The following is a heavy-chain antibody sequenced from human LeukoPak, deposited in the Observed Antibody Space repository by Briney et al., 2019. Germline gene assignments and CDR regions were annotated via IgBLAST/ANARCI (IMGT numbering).Heavy chain of an antibody. CDR2: MNPNSGNT. J-gene: IGHJ3*02. D-gene: IGHD5-24*01. Sequence: ASVKVSCKASGYTFTSYDINWVRQATGQGLEWMGWMNPNSGNTGYAQKFQGRVTITRNTSISTAYMELSSLRSEDTAVYYCARDGDGYNADAFDIWGQGTMVTVSS. CDR3: ARDGDGYNADAFDI. V-gene: IGHV1-8*03. CDR1: GYTFTSYD.